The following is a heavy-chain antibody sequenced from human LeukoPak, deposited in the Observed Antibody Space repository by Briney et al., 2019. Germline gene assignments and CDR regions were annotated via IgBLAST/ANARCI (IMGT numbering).Heavy chain of an antibody. CDR2: IYWNDDK. V-gene: IGHV2-5*01. Sequence: SGPTLVNPTQTLTLTCTFSGFSLSTSGVGVGWIRQPPGKALEWLALIYWNDDKRYSPSLKSRLTITKDTSKNQVVLTMTNMDPVDTATDYCAHRLIPGDYYDSSGYYYDDYWGQGTLVTVSS. D-gene: IGHD3-22*01. J-gene: IGHJ4*02. CDR3: AHRLIPGDYYDSSGYYYDDY. CDR1: GFSLSTSGVG.